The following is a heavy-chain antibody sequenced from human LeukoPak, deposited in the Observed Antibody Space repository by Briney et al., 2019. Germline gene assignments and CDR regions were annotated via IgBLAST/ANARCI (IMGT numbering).Heavy chain of an antibody. CDR3: ARMDDYGDYGTDY. D-gene: IGHD4-17*01. V-gene: IGHV4-39*01. CDR1: GGSISSSSYY. CDR2: IYYSGST. Sequence: SETLSLTCTVSGGSISSSSYYWGWIRQPPGKGLEWIGSIYYSGSTYYNPSLKSRLTISVDTSNNQFSLKLSSVTAADTAVYYCARMDDYGDYGTDYWGQGTLVTVSS. J-gene: IGHJ4*02.